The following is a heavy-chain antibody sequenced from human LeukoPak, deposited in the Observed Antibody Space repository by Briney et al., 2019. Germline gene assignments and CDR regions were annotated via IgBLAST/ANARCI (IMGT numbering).Heavy chain of an antibody. V-gene: IGHV1-69*06. CDR1: GGTFSSYA. J-gene: IGHJ5*02. D-gene: IGHD3-10*01. CDR3: AVNITGSWFDP. CDR2: IIPIFGTA. Sequence: SVKVSCKASGGTFSSYAINWVRQAPGQGLEWMGRIIPIFGTANYAQKFQGRVTINAVKSTSTAYMELNSLRFDDTAVYYRAVNITGSWFDPWGQGTLVTVSS.